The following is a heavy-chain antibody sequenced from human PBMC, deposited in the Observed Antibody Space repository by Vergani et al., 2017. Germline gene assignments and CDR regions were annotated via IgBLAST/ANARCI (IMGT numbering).Heavy chain of an antibody. V-gene: IGHV3-23*01. J-gene: IGHJ4*02. CDR1: GFTFSSYA. D-gene: IGHD3-22*01. CDR2: ISGSGGST. Sequence: EVQLLESGGGLVQPGGSLRLSCAASGFTFSSYAMSWVRQAPGKGLEWVSAISGSGGSTYYADSVKGRFNISRDNSKNTLYLQMNSLRAEDTAVYYCAKATYYYDSSGYYGGFDYWGQGTLVTVSS. CDR3: AKATYYYDSSGYYGGFDY.